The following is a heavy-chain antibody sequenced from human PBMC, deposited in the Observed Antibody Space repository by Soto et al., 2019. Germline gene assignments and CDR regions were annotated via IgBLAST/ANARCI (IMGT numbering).Heavy chain of an antibody. CDR3: ARERGYYYDSSGSGYFDY. V-gene: IGHV1-69*13. Sequence: SVKVSCKASGGTFSSYAISWVRQAPGQGLEWMGGIIPIFGTANYAQKFQGRVTITADESTSTAYMELSSLRSEDTAVYYCARERGYYYDSSGSGYFDYWGQGTLVTVAS. CDR2: IIPIFGTA. D-gene: IGHD3-22*01. J-gene: IGHJ4*02. CDR1: GGTFSSYA.